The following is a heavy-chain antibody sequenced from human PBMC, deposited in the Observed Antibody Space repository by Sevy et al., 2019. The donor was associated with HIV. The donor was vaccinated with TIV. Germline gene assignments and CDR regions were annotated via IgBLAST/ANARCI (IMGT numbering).Heavy chain of an antibody. Sequence: ASVKVSCKASGGTFSSYAISWVRQAPGQGLEWMGGIIPIFGTANYAQKFQGRVTITADESTSTAYMELSSLRSEDKAVYYCARDRPLYCSSTSCYDHYYGMDVWGQGTTVTVSS. CDR3: ARDRPLYCSSTSCYDHYYGMDV. J-gene: IGHJ6*02. CDR1: GGTFSSYA. V-gene: IGHV1-69*13. CDR2: IIPIFGTA. D-gene: IGHD2-2*01.